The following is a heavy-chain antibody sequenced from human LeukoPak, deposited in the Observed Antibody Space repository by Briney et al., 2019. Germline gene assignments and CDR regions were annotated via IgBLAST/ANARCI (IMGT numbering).Heavy chain of an antibody. CDR2: IYTSGST. CDR1: GGSISSSSYY. D-gene: IGHD3-3*01. CDR3: ARDSGGVYYDFWSGYYSP. J-gene: IGHJ5*02. V-gene: IGHV4-61*02. Sequence: PSETLSLTCTVSGGSISSSSYYWSWIRQPAGKGLEWIGRIYTSGSTNYNPSLKSRVTMSVDTSKNQFSLKLSSVTAADTAVYYCARDSGGVYYDFWSGYYSPWGQGTLVTVSS.